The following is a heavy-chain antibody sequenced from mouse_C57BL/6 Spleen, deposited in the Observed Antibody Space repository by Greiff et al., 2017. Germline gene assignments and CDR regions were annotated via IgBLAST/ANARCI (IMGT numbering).Heavy chain of an antibody. CDR2: IDPEDGDT. V-gene: IGHV14-1*01. D-gene: IGHD1-1*01. Sequence: VQLQQSGAELVRPGASVKLSCTASGFNIKDYYMHWVKQRPEQGLEWIGRIDPEDGDTEYAPKFQGKATMTEDTSSNTAYLQLSSLTSEDTAVYYCTTGLRYYFDYWGQGTTLTVSS. CDR1: GFNIKDYY. CDR3: TTGLRYYFDY. J-gene: IGHJ2*01.